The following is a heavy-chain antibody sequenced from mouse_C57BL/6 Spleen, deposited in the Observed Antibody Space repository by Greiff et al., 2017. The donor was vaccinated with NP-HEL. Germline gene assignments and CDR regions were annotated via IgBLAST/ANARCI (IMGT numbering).Heavy chain of an antibody. CDR3: ASYGSSYWFAY. J-gene: IGHJ3*01. Sequence: EVQLKESGPGLVKPSQSLSLTCSVTGYSITSGYYWNWIRQFPGNKLEWMGYISYDGSNNYNPSLKNRISITRDTSKNQFFLKLNSVTTEDTATYYCASYGSSYWFAYWGQGTLVTVSA. D-gene: IGHD1-1*01. CDR1: GYSITSGYY. V-gene: IGHV3-6*01. CDR2: ISYDGSN.